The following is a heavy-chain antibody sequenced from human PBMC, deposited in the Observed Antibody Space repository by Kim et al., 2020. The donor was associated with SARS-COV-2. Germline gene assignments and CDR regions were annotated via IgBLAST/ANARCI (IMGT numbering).Heavy chain of an antibody. Sequence: GGSLRLSCAASGFTFSSYAMSWVRQAPGKGLEWVSVIYSGGSSTYYADSVKGRFTISRDNSKNTLYLQMNSLRAEDTAVYYCAKDKGGDLDYWGQGTLVTVSS. D-gene: IGHD3-3*01. CDR2: IYSGGSST. CDR3: AKDKGGDLDY. CDR1: GFTFSSYA. J-gene: IGHJ4*02. V-gene: IGHV3-23*03.